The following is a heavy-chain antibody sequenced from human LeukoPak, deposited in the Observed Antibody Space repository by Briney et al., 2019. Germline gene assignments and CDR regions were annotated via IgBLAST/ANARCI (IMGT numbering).Heavy chain of an antibody. V-gene: IGHV4-59*01. CDR2: IYYSGST. CDR1: GGSINTNY. D-gene: IGHD6-19*01. Sequence: SETLSLTCTVSGGSINTNYWTWIRQPPGKGLGWIGYIYYSGSTNYNPSLKSRVTISVDTSRNQFSLKLSSVTAADTAMYYCARVRSSGWGKGFDYWGQGTLVTVSS. CDR3: ARVRSSGWGKGFDY. J-gene: IGHJ4*02.